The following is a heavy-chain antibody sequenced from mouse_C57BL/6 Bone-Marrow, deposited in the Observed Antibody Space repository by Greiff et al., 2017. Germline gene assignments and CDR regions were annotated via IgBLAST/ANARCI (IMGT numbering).Heavy chain of an antibody. J-gene: IGHJ4*01. V-gene: IGHV1-61*01. CDR3: ARRDVRGDYYAMDD. CDR1: GYTFTSYW. Sequence: QVQLQQPGAELVRPGSSVKLSCKASGYTFTSYWMDWVKQRPGQGLEWIGNIYPSDSETHYNQKFKDKATLTVDKSSSTAYMQLSSLTSEDSAVYYCARRDVRGDYYAMDDWGQGTSVTVSS. CDR2: IYPSDSET.